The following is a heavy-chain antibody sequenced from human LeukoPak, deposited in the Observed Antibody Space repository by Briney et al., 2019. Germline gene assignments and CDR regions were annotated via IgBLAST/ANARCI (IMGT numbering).Heavy chain of an antibody. CDR2: IYYSGST. D-gene: IGHD6-6*01. J-gene: IGHJ5*02. V-gene: IGHV4-59*12. CDR3: ARGQAARRRYNWFDP. Sequence: SETLSLTCTVSGGSISSYYWSWIRQHPGKGLEWIGYIYYSGSTYYNPSLKSRVTISVDTSKNQFSLKLSSVTAADTAVYYCARGQAARRRYNWFDPWGQGTLVTVSS. CDR1: GGSISSYY.